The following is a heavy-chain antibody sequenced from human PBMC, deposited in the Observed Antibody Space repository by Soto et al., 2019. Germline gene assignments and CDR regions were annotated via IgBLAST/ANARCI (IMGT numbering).Heavy chain of an antibody. CDR2: INHRGST. CDR1: GESFIGYY. V-gene: IGHV4-34*02. Sequence: QVHLQQWGAGLLKPSATLSLTCAVYGESFIGYYWTWIRQPPGKGLEWIGEINHRGSTNYNPSLKSRVTISIDTSKNQFSLKLRSRTAADTSVYYCARTDIVTTNGFDPWGQGTLVTVS. CDR3: ARTDIVTTNGFDP. J-gene: IGHJ5*02. D-gene: IGHD5-12*01.